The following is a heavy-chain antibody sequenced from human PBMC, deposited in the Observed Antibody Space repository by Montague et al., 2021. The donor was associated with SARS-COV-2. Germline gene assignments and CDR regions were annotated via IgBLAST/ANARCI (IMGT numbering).Heavy chain of an antibody. CDR3: ARGLYGSGSYYSWFDP. Sequence: TLSLTCTVSGGSIISGGYYWSWIRQHPGKGLEWIGYIYYSGSTYYNPSLKSRLTISVDTSKNQFSLNLSSVTAADTAVYYCARGLYGSGSYYSWFDPWGQGTLVAVSS. V-gene: IGHV4-31*03. J-gene: IGHJ5*02. CDR1: GGSIISGGYY. D-gene: IGHD3-10*01. CDR2: IYYSGST.